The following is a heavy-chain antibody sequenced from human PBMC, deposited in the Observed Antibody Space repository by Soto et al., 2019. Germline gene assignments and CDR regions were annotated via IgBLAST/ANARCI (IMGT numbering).Heavy chain of an antibody. D-gene: IGHD2-15*01. Sequence: ASVKVSCKASGYTFTYYPIHWVRQAPGQRLEWMGWINIGNGNTASSQKFQDRVTITRETSASTAYMELTSLRSEDTAVYYCAREPLCGGRCYDNYFDPWGQGTLVTVSS. CDR1: GYTFTYYP. V-gene: IGHV1-3*04. CDR2: INIGNGNT. CDR3: AREPLCGGRCYDNYFDP. J-gene: IGHJ5*02.